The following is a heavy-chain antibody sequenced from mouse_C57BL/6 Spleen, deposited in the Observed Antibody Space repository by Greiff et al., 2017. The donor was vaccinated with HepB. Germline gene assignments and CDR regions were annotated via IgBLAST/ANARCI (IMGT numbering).Heavy chain of an antibody. CDR2: IYPGDGDT. J-gene: IGHJ3*01. D-gene: IGHD2-4*01. Sequence: QVQLKESGPELVKPGASVKISCKASGYAFSSSWMNWVKQRPGKGLEWIGRIYPGDGDTNYNGKFKGKATLTADKSSSTAYMQLSSLTSEDSAVYFCARGEGLPPWFAYWGQGTLVTVSA. CDR1: GYAFSSSW. V-gene: IGHV1-82*01. CDR3: ARGEGLPPWFAY.